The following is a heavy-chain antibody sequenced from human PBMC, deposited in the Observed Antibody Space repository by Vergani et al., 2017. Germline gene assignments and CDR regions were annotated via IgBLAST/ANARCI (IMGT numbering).Heavy chain of an antibody. CDR2: ISWNSGSI. V-gene: IGHV3-9*01. CDR3: ARDDRYDSSGYWGSGAFDI. CDR1: GFTFDDYA. D-gene: IGHD3-22*01. Sequence: EVQLVESGGGLVQPGRSLRLSCAASGFTFDDYAMHWVRQAPGKGLERVSGISWNSGSIGYADSVKGRFTISRDNSKNTLYLQMNSLRAEDTAVYYCARDDRYDSSGYWGSGAFDIWGQGTMVTVSS. J-gene: IGHJ3*02.